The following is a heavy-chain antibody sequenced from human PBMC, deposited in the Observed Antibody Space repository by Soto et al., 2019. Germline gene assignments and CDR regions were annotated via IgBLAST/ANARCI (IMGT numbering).Heavy chain of an antibody. CDR2: MNPNSGNT. CDR3: ARGRTIVVVITQDYYYGMDV. CDR1: GYTFTSYD. D-gene: IGHD3-22*01. J-gene: IGHJ6*02. Sequence: ASVKVSCKASGYTFTSYDINWVRQATGQGLEWMGWMNPNSGNTGYAQKFQGRVTMTRNTFISTAYMELSSLRSEDTAVYYCARGRTIVVVITQDYYYGMDVWGQGTTVTVSS. V-gene: IGHV1-8*01.